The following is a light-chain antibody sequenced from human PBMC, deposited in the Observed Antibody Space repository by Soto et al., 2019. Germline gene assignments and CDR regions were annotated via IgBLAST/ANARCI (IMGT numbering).Light chain of an antibody. J-gene: IGKJ1*01. Sequence: DIQMTQSPSSLSASVGDRVTITCRASQSISSYLNWYQQKPGKAPKLLIYAASSLQSGVPSRFSGSGYGTDFTLTISSLQPEDFATYYCQQSYSTPATVGQGTKVEIK. CDR3: QQSYSTPAT. CDR2: AAS. CDR1: QSISSY. V-gene: IGKV1-39*01.